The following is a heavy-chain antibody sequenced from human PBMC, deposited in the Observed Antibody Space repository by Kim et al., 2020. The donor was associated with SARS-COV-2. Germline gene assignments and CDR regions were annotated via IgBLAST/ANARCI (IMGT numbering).Heavy chain of an antibody. CDR2: IWYDGSNK. Sequence: GGSLRLSCAASGFTFSSYGMHWVRQAPGKGLEWVAVIWYDGSNKYYADSVKGRFTISRDNSKNTLYLQMNSLRAEDTAVYYCANLSPYYYYGMDVWGQGTTVTVSS. CDR1: GFTFSSYG. CDR3: ANLSPYYYYGMDV. V-gene: IGHV3-33*06. J-gene: IGHJ6*02.